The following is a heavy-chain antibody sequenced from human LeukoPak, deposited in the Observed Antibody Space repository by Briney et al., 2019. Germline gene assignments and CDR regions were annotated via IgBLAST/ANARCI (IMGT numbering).Heavy chain of an antibody. J-gene: IGHJ4*02. Sequence: GGSLRLSCAASGFTFSNAWMSWVRQAPGKGLEWVGRIKSKTDGGTTDYAAPVKGRFTISRDDSKNTLYLQMNRLKTEDTAVYYCTTGSNYYDSSGYYYVTIFDYWGQGTLVTVSS. D-gene: IGHD3-22*01. CDR3: TTGSNYYDSSGYYYVTIFDY. CDR2: IKSKTDGGTT. CDR1: GFTFSNAW. V-gene: IGHV3-15*01.